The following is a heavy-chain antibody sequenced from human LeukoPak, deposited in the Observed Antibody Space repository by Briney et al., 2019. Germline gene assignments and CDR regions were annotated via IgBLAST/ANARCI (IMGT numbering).Heavy chain of an antibody. Sequence: PGRSPRLSCAASGFTFDDYAMHWVRQAPGKGLEWVSGISWNSGSIGYADSVKGRFTISRDNAKNSLYLQMNSLRAEDTALYYCAKGGFGELLISSGFDYWGQGTLVTVSS. V-gene: IGHV3-9*01. CDR2: ISWNSGSI. CDR3: AKGGFGELLISSGFDY. J-gene: IGHJ4*02. CDR1: GFTFDDYA. D-gene: IGHD3-10*01.